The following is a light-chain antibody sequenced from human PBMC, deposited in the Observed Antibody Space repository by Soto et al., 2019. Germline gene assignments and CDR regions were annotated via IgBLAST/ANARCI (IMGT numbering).Light chain of an antibody. J-gene: IGLJ2*01. V-gene: IGLV2-11*01. Sequence: QSALTQPSSVSGSPGQSVTISCTGTSSDVGGYNYVSWYQHRPGKAPKLMAYDVSKRPSGVPDRFSGSKSGNTASLTISGLQAEDEAEYHCSSYAGSDTYVLFGGGTKLTVL. CDR3: SSYAGSDTYVL. CDR2: DVS. CDR1: SSDVGGYNY.